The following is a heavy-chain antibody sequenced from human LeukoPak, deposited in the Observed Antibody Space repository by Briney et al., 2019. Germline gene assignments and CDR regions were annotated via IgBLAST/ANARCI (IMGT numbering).Heavy chain of an antibody. D-gene: IGHD3-10*01. CDR3: ARDLGTLGGHDRHYYSLSRDETNYYYYGMDV. V-gene: IGHV1-2*04. Sequence: ASVKVSCKASGYTFTGYYMHWVRQAPGQGLEWMGWINPNSGGTNYAQKFQGWVTMTRDTSISTAYMELSRLRSDDTAVYYCARDLGTLGGHDRHYYSLSRDETNYYYYGMDVWGQGTTVTVSS. CDR1: GYTFTGYY. J-gene: IGHJ6*02. CDR2: INPNSGGT.